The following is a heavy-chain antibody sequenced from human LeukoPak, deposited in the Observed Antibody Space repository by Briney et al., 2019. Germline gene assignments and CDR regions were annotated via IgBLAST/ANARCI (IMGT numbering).Heavy chain of an antibody. V-gene: IGHV3-53*01. CDR3: ARGAYRISWPGIDY. Sequence: GGSLRLSCAASGFTVISNLMTWVRQSPGRGLEWLSSIYSGGATYYADSVKGRFTISRDHSNDSVSLQMTNLRVEDTAIYYCARGAYRISWPGIDYWGQGTLVTVSS. D-gene: IGHD3-16*02. CDR2: IYSGGAT. CDR1: GFTVISNL. J-gene: IGHJ4*02.